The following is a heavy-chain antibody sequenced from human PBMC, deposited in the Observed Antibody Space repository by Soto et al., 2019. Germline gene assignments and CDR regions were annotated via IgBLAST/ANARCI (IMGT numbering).Heavy chain of an antibody. D-gene: IGHD3-22*01. V-gene: IGHV1-69*13. J-gene: IGHJ3*02. CDR1: GGTFSSYA. CDR3: ARDPRTVTMIPAFDI. CDR2: IIPIFGTA. Sequence: GASVKVSCKASGGTFSSYAISWVRQAPGQGLEWMGGIIPIFGTANYAQKFQGGVTITADESTSTAYMELSSLRSEDTAVYYCARDPRTVTMIPAFDIWGQGTMVTVSS.